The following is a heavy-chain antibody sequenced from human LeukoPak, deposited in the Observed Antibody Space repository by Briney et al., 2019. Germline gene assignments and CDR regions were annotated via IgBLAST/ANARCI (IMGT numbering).Heavy chain of an antibody. CDR3: ARGRRLYDILAGYMVRGVMSDY. J-gene: IGHJ4*02. V-gene: IGHV4-34*01. Sequence: SETLSLTCAVYGGSFSGYYWRWIREPPGKGLEWIGEINHSGSTNYNPSLKSRVTLSVDTSKNQFSLKLSSVTAADTAVYYCARGRRLYDILAGYMVRGVMSDYWGQGTLVTVSS. CDR2: INHSGST. CDR1: GGSFSGYY. D-gene: IGHD3-9*01.